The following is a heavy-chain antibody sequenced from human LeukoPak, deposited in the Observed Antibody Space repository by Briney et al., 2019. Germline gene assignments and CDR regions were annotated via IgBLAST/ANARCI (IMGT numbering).Heavy chain of an antibody. CDR3: ARGRAAARSPVGY. Sequence: SETLSLTCTVSGGSISGYYWRWIRQTPGKGLEWIGDIYYSGSTNYNPSLESRVTISVDASKNQFSLKLSSVTAADTAVYYCARGRAAARSPVGYWGQGTLVTVSS. D-gene: IGHD6-13*01. V-gene: IGHV4-59*08. CDR2: IYYSGST. J-gene: IGHJ4*02. CDR1: GGSISGYY.